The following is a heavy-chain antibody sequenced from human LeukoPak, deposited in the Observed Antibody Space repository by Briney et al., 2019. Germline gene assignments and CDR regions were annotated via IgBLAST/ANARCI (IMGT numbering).Heavy chain of an antibody. D-gene: IGHD1-1*01. Sequence: PSETLSLTCSVSGGSISGGGYYWTWIHQHPGKGLEWIGYIYYSGSTNYNPSLKSRVTMSVDTSKNQFSLKLSSVTAADTAVYYCARAPTGTGGWNWFDPWGQGTTVTVSS. CDR1: GGSISGGGYY. V-gene: IGHV4-61*08. CDR2: IYYSGST. CDR3: ARAPTGTGGWNWFDP. J-gene: IGHJ5*01.